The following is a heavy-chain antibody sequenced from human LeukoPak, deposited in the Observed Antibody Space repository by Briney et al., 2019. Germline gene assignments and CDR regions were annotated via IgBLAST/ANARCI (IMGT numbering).Heavy chain of an antibody. J-gene: IGHJ3*02. CDR3: ARVSYADPIRI. Sequence: GASVKVSCKASGYTFTNYGISWARQAPGQGLEWMGWISAYNGNTNYAQKLQGRVTMTTDTSTSTAYMELRSLRSDDTAVYYCARVSYADPIRIWGQGTMVTVSS. CDR1: GYTFTNYG. CDR2: ISAYNGNT. V-gene: IGHV1-18*01. D-gene: IGHD4-17*01.